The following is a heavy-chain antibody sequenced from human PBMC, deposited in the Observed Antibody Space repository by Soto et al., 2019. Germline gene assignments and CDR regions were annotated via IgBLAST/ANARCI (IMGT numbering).Heavy chain of an antibody. D-gene: IGHD2-2*02. Sequence: GSLRLSWAASGFTFSNAWMSWVRQAPGKGLEWVGGIKSKTDGGTPHSAAPVKGSLTISIDHSKITLYLQMNSPNTQDTAVYYCTTACVTPAHSTICYNGYYYYGMDVSGQGPTVTVSS. CDR1: GFTFSNAW. CDR3: TTACVTPAHSTICYNGYYYYGMDV. J-gene: IGHJ6*02. CDR2: IKSKTDGGTP. V-gene: IGHV3-15*01.